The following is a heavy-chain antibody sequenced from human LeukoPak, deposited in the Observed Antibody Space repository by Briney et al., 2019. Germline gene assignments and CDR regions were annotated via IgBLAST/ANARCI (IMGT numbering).Heavy chain of an antibody. Sequence: PSETLSLTCTVSGGSISSYYWSWIRQPPGKGLEWIGYIYYSGSTNYNPSLKSRVTISVNTSKNQFSLKLSSVTAADTAVYYCARVDVVDLTADAFDIWGQGTMVTVSS. V-gene: IGHV4-59*01. CDR3: ARVDVVDLTADAFDI. D-gene: IGHD2-2*01. CDR2: IYYSGST. CDR1: GGSISSYY. J-gene: IGHJ3*02.